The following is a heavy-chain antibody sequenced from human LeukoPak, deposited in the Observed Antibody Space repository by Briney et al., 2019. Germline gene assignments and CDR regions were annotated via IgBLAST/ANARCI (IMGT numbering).Heavy chain of an antibody. CDR1: AFTFSSYA. J-gene: IGHJ4*02. CDR3: ARGYISSSWSLFYY. D-gene: IGHD6-6*01. CDR2: ISGSGGST. V-gene: IGHV3-23*01. Sequence: PGGSLRLSCAASAFTFSSYAMSWVRQAPGKGLEWVSAISGSGGSTYYADSVKGRFTISRDNSKNTLYLQMNSLRAEDTAVYYCARGYISSSWSLFYYWVQGTLVTVSS.